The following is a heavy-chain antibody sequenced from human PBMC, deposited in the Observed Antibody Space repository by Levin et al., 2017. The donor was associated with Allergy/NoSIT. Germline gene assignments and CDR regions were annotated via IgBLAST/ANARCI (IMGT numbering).Heavy chain of an antibody. V-gene: IGHV3-74*01. CDR2: ISDDGSRT. CDR3: ASRFPDSSGYRY. J-gene: IGHJ4*02. Sequence: AGGSLRLSCEVSGFTFSSYWMHWVRQAPGKGLVWVSRISDDGSRTTYADSVKGRFTISRDNAKNTLYLQMDSLRAEDTAVYYCASRFPDSSGYRYWGQGTLVTVSS. CDR1: GFTFSSYW. D-gene: IGHD5-18*01.